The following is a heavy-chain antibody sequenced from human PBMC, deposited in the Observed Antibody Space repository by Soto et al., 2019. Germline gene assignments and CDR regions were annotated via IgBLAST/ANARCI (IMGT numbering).Heavy chain of an antibody. V-gene: IGHV3-23*01. Sequence: PGGSLRLSCEASGITFRSHAMSWVRQAPGRGLEWVSTISDSGSTYYTDSVKGRFTISRDNSKNTLYLQMNSLRSDDTAVYYCARDALRVLEETNWFDPWGQGTLVTVSS. CDR3: ARDALRVLEETNWFDP. CDR2: ISDSGST. J-gene: IGHJ5*02. CDR1: GITFRSHA. D-gene: IGHD1-1*01.